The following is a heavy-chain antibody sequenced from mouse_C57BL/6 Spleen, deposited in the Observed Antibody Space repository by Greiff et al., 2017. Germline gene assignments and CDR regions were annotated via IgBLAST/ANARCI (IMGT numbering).Heavy chain of an antibody. J-gene: IGHJ1*03. V-gene: IGHV5-4*03. CDR1: GFTFSSYA. D-gene: IGHD2-2*01. Sequence: EVKLVESGGGLVKPGGSLKLSCAASGFTFSSYAMSWVRQTPEKRLEWVATISDGGSYTYYPDNVKGRFTISRDNAKNNLYLQMSHLKSEDTAMYYCARPPYGYYWYFDVWGTGTTVTDSS. CDR2: ISDGGSYT. CDR3: ARPPYGYYWYFDV.